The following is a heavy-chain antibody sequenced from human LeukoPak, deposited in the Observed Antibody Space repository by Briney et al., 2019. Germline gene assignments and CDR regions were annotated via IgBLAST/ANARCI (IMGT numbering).Heavy chain of an antibody. V-gene: IGHV5-10-1*01. D-gene: IGHD2-21*01. CDR1: GYVYSNYW. Sequence: PGESLKISCKGSGYVYSNYWISWVRQVPGKGLEWMGRIDASDSYTSYSPSFQGHVTISSDKSIGTAYLQWSSLKASDTAMYYCARHYGGGGYYYGMDVWGQGTTVTVAS. CDR2: IDASDSYT. CDR3: ARHYGGGGYYYGMDV. J-gene: IGHJ6*02.